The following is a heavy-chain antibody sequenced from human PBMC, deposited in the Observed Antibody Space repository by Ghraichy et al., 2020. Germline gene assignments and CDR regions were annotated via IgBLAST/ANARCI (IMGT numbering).Heavy chain of an antibody. CDR2: AYYSGST. CDR1: GGSISSFY. CDR3: ARYNSNYYFDS. V-gene: IGHV4-59*01. J-gene: IGHJ4*02. D-gene: IGHD4-11*01. Sequence: SETLSLTCTVSGGSISSFYCSWIRQPPGKGLEWIGYAYYSGSTYYSPSLKSRVTISVDTSKNQFSLRLSSVTPADTAVYYCARYNSNYYFDSWGQGTLVTVSS.